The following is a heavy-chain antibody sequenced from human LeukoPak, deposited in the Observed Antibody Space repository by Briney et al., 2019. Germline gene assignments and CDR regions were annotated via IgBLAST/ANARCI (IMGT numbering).Heavy chain of an antibody. V-gene: IGHV3-7*01. CDR1: GFTFSSYW. J-gene: IGHJ6*03. CDR3: AREAYDDFWSGSWRYYYYMDV. CDR2: IKQDGSEK. Sequence: GGSLRLSCAASGFTFSSYWMSWVRQAPGKGLGWVANIKQDGSEKYYVDSVKGRFIISRDNAKNSLYLQMNSLRAEDTAVYYCAREAYDDFWSGSWRYYYYMDVWGKGTTVTVSS. D-gene: IGHD3-3*01.